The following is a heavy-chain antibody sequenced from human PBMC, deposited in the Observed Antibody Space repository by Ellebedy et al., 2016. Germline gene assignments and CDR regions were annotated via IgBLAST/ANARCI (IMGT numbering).Heavy chain of an antibody. CDR3: ARGNTIPGPEPLDY. J-gene: IGHJ4*02. D-gene: IGHD1-14*01. CDR1: GFTFSDYA. V-gene: IGHV3-23*01. Sequence: GESLKISCAASGFTFSDYAMSWVRQAPGKGLEWVSTISTRGDNTYYADSVKGRFTISRDNSRNTLSLQMNRLRAEDTAKYYCARGNTIPGPEPLDYWGQGTLITVSS. CDR2: ISTRGDNT.